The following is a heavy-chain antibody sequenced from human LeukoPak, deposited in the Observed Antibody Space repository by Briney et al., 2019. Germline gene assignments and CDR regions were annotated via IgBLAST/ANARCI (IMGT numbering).Heavy chain of an antibody. D-gene: IGHD6-19*01. CDR3: ARMAAGNTGPFDY. Sequence: PSETLSITCTVSGDSINSFYWSWIRQPVGKGLEWIGHINSRGSTNYNPSLKSRVTMSVDTSKNQFSLKVSSVTAADTAVYYCARMAAGNTGPFDYWGQGTLVTVSS. CDR2: INSRGST. J-gene: IGHJ4*02. V-gene: IGHV4-4*07. CDR1: GDSINSFY.